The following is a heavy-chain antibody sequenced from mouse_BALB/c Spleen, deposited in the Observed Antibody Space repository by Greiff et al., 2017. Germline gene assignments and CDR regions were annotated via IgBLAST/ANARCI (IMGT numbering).Heavy chain of an antibody. D-gene: IGHD2-3*01. CDR2: ISSGSSTI. CDR1: GFTFSSFG. J-gene: IGHJ3*01. Sequence: EVNVVESGGGLVQPGGSRKLSCAASGFTFSSFGMHWVRQAPEKGLEWVAYISSGSSTIYYADTVKGRFTISRDNPKNTLFLQMTSLRSEDTAMYYCARDDGYYLPFAYWGQGTLVTVSA. CDR3: ARDDGYYLPFAY. V-gene: IGHV5-17*02.